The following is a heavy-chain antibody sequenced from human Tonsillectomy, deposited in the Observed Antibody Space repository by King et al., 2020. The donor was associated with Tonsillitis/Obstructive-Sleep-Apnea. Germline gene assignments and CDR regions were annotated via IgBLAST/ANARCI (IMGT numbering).Heavy chain of an antibody. V-gene: IGHV3-74*01. CDR2: INSDGSST. CDR1: GFTFSSYW. Sequence: VQLVESGGGLVQPGGSLRLSCAASGFTFSSYWMHWVRHAPGKGLVWVSRINSDGSSTSYADSVKGRFTISRDNAKNTLYLQMNSLRAEDTAVYYCARGNRFLEWLPTLRYYYYMDVWGKGTTVTVSS. D-gene: IGHD3-3*01. CDR3: ARGNRFLEWLPTLRYYYYMDV. J-gene: IGHJ6*03.